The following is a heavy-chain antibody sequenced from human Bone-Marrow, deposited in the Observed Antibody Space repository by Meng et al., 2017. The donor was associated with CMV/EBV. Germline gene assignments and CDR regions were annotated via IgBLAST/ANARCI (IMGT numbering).Heavy chain of an antibody. Sequence: ASVKVSCKASGYIFTSYGISWVRQAPGQGLEWMGWISVNNGKTKDAQKLQGRVTMTTDTSTSTAHMELSRLRSDDTAVYYCARVIAAAGQGWFDPWGQGTLVTVS. D-gene: IGHD6-13*01. V-gene: IGHV1-18*01. CDR1: GYIFTSYG. CDR2: ISVNNGKT. J-gene: IGHJ5*02. CDR3: ARVIAAAGQGWFDP.